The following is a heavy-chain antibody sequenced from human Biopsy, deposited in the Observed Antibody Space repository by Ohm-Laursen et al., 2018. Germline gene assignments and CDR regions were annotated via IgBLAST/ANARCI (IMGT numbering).Heavy chain of an antibody. CDR1: GYSIKSGYY. CDR2: IYHSGST. J-gene: IGHJ4*02. D-gene: IGHD3-3*01. Sequence: GTLSLTCAVSGYSIKSGYYWGWIRQPPGKGLEWIGNIYHSGSTYYNPSLKSQVTISVEKSKNQFSLKLSSVTAADTAVYYCARLEWRDTFFDFWGQGRLVTVSS. V-gene: IGHV4-38-2*01. CDR3: ARLEWRDTFFDF.